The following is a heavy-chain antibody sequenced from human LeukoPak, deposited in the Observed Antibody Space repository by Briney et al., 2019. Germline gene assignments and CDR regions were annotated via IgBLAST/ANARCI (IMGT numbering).Heavy chain of an antibody. Sequence: SETLSLTCAVYGGSFSGYYWSWIRQPPGKGLEWIGEINHSRSTNYNPSLKSRVTISVDTSKNQFSLKLSSVTAADTAVYYCARGPLTTPTDYWGQGTLVTVSS. CDR2: INHSRST. J-gene: IGHJ4*02. D-gene: IGHD3-22*01. CDR1: GGSFSGYY. CDR3: ARGPLTTPTDY. V-gene: IGHV4-34*01.